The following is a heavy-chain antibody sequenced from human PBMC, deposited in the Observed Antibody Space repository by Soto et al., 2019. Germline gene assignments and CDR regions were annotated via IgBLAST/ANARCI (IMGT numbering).Heavy chain of an antibody. CDR1: GYTFTGYY. D-gene: IGHD3-22*01. V-gene: IGHV1-2*04. CDR3: ARGGRYDSSGYYTLSDWFDP. Sequence: ASVKVSGGASGYTFTGYYMHWVRQAPGQGPEWMGWINPNSGGTNYAQKFQGWVTMTRDTFISTAYMELSRLRSDDTAVYYCARGGRYDSSGYYTLSDWFDPWGQGTLVTVSS. CDR2: INPNSGGT. J-gene: IGHJ5*02.